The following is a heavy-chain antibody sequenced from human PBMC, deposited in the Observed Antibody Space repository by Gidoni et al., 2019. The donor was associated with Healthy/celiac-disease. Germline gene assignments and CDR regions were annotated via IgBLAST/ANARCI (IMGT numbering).Heavy chain of an antibody. CDR3: AACRRRGGGSCYGGDY. Sequence: QMQLVQSGPEVKKPGTSVKVSCKASGFTFTSSAVQWVRQARGQRLEWIGWLVVGSGNTNYAQQFQERVTITRDMSTSTAYMELSSLRSEYTAVYYGAACRRRGGGSCYGGDYWGQGTLVTVSS. CDR1: GFTFTSSA. J-gene: IGHJ4*02. D-gene: IGHD2-15*01. CDR2: LVVGSGNT. V-gene: IGHV1-58*01.